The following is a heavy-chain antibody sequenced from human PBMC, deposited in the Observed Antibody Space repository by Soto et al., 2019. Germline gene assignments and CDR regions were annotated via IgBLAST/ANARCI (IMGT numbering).Heavy chain of an antibody. Sequence: QVQLVQSGPEVKKPGSSVNISCTAPKTTFSDYGLNWVRQAPGQGLEWMGGIIPVLGTINYAQKFQGRVNINADKSSNTVYMAVSSLTSEDTAVYYCASGTLFCAGDCYFEHWGLGTVVTVSS. V-gene: IGHV1-69*06. D-gene: IGHD2-21*02. J-gene: IGHJ4*02. CDR2: IIPVLGTI. CDR1: KTTFSDYG. CDR3: ASGTLFCAGDCYFEH.